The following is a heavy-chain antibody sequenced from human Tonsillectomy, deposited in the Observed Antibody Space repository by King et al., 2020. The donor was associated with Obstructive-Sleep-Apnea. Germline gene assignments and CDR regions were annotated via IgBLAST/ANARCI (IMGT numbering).Heavy chain of an antibody. CDR1: GYSISSGYY. Sequence: VQLQESGPGLVKPSETLSLTCTVSGYSISSGYYWGWIRQPPGKGLEWMGSIYHSGSTYYNPSLKSRVTISVDTSKNQFSLKLSSVTAADTAVYYCATNEGVQVRSNWFDPWGQGTLVTVSS. CDR3: ATNEGVQVRSNWFDP. D-gene: IGHD2-8*01. V-gene: IGHV4-38-2*02. CDR2: IYHSGST. J-gene: IGHJ5*02.